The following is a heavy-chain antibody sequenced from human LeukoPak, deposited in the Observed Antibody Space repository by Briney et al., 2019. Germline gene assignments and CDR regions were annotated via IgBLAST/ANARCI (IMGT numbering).Heavy chain of an antibody. CDR2: INPSGGST. CDR3: AVGVGYRYGPPYYYMDV. J-gene: IGHJ6*03. V-gene: IGHV1-46*01. CDR1: GYTFINYY. D-gene: IGHD5-18*01. Sequence: ASVKVSCKASGYTFINYYMHWVRQAPGQGLEWMGIINPSGGSTTYAQKFQGRVTMTRDMSTSTVYMELSSLGSEDTAVYYCAVGVGYRYGPPYYYMDVWGKGTTVTISS.